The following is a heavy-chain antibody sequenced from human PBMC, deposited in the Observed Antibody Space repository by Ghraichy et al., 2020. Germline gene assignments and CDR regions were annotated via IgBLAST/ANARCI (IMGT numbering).Heavy chain of an antibody. CDR3: AKHPAVGSYYYFEY. CDR2: ISGSGATT. Sequence: GGSLRLSCAASGFTFSNYAMTWVRQAPGKGLEWLSAISGSGATTYYADSAKGRFTISRDNSRNTLYLQINSLRAEDTAVYYCAKHPAVGSYYYFEYWGQGTLVTVSS. D-gene: IGHD1-26*01. J-gene: IGHJ4*02. CDR1: GFTFSNYA. V-gene: IGHV3-23*01.